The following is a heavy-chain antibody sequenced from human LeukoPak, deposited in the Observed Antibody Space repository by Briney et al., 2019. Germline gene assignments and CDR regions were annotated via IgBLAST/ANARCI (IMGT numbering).Heavy chain of an antibody. CDR2: IYHSGST. CDR1: GDSISSFY. D-gene: IGHD5-12*01. V-gene: IGHV4-59*12. J-gene: IGHJ5*02. Sequence: SETLSLTCTVSGDSISSFYWSWIRQPPGKGLEWIGYIYHSGSTYYNPSLKSRVTISVDRSKNQFSLKLSSVTAADTAVYYCARVGGYDPNWFDPWGQGTLVTVSS. CDR3: ARVGGYDPNWFDP.